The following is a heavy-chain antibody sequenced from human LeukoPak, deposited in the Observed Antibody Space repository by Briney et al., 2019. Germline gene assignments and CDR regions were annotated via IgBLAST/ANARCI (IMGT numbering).Heavy chain of an antibody. Sequence: GGSLRLSCAPSGLTFSTYWMHWVRQAPGKGLAWVARINPDGSIRTHANSVQGRVTISRDTAKDTLFLQMNSLRAEDTAVYYCAREARVGGALQYWGQGTPVTVS. J-gene: IGHJ4*02. CDR3: AREARVGGALQY. CDR1: GLTFSTYW. D-gene: IGHD1-26*01. CDR2: INPDGSIR. V-gene: IGHV3-74*03.